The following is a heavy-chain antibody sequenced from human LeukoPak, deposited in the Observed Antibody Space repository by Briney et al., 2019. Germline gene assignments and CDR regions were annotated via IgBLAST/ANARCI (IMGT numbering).Heavy chain of an antibody. D-gene: IGHD5-12*01. CDR1: GFTFSSYA. CDR2: ISGSGGST. J-gene: IGHJ3*02. CDR3: AKVLRWTSGLRKHDAFDI. Sequence: PGGSLRLSCAASGFTFSSYAMSWVRQAPGKGLEWVSAISGSGGSTYYADSVKGRFTISRDNSKNTLYLQMNSLRAEDTAVYYCAKVLRWTSGLRKHDAFDIWGQGTMVTVSS. V-gene: IGHV3-23*01.